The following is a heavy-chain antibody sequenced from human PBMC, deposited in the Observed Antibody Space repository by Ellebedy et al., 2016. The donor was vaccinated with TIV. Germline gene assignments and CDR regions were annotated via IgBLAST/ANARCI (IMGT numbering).Heavy chain of an antibody. Sequence: GGSLRLXXAASGFTFSSYGMHWVRQAPGKGLEWVAVIWYDGSNKYYADSVKGRFTISRDNSKNTLYLQMNSLRAEDTAVYYCARDGFRRFDGDYEDFDYWGQGTLVTVSS. CDR1: GFTFSSYG. D-gene: IGHD4-17*01. CDR3: ARDGFRRFDGDYEDFDY. V-gene: IGHV3-30*19. CDR2: IWYDGSNK. J-gene: IGHJ4*02.